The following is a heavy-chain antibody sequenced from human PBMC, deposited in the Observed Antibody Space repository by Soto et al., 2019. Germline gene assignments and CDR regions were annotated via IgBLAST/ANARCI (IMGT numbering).Heavy chain of an antibody. Sequence: VQLQESGPGLVTPSQTLSLTCTVFGGSVSTGDYLWSWIRQRPGKGLEWIGYIHDSGNTYYNPSLKSRVTISQDTSKNQFSLKVTSMTAADTAVYFCARARGGDSGDYASLFDRWGQGNLVTVSS. CDR2: IHDSGNT. V-gene: IGHV4-30-4*01. D-gene: IGHD4-17*01. CDR1: GGSVSTGDYL. J-gene: IGHJ5*02. CDR3: ARARGGDSGDYASLFDR.